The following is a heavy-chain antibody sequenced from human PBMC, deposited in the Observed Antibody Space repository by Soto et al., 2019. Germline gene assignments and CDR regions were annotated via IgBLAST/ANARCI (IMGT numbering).Heavy chain of an antibody. D-gene: IGHD6-13*01. V-gene: IGHV3-48*03. J-gene: IGHJ5*02. Sequence: GGSLRLSCAASGFTFSSYEMNWVRQAPGKGLEWVSYISSSGSTIYYADSVKGRLTISRDNAKNSLYLQMNSLRAEDTAVYYCARERAPGIAAAGTLVGWFDPWGQGTLVTVSS. CDR2: ISSSGSTI. CDR1: GFTFSSYE. CDR3: ARERAPGIAAAGTLVGWFDP.